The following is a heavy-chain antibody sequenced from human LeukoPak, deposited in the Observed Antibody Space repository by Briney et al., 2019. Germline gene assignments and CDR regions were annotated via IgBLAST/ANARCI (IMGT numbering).Heavy chain of an antibody. J-gene: IGHJ4*02. CDR2: ISYDGSNK. CDR3: ARDRYYYDSSGYRFDY. CDR1: GFTFSSYA. V-gene: IGHV3-30*01. D-gene: IGHD3-22*01. Sequence: GRSLRLSCAASGFTFSSYAMHWVRQAPGKGLEWVAVISYDGSNKYYADSVKGRFTTSRDNSKNTLYLQMNSLRAEDTAVYYCARDRYYYDSSGYRFDYWGQGTLVTVSS.